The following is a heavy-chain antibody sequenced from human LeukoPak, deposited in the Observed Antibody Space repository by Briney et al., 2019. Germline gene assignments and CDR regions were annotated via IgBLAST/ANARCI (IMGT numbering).Heavy chain of an antibody. D-gene: IGHD5-18*01. J-gene: IGHJ4*02. Sequence: ASVKVSCKASGYTFTSYGISWVRQAPGQGLEWMGWISPYNGNTNYAQKLQGRVTMTTDTSTSTAYMELRSLRSDDTAVYYCARDFGLVGYSYGRTDYWGQGTLVTVSS. CDR3: ARDFGLVGYSYGRTDY. CDR2: ISPYNGNT. CDR1: GYTFTSYG. V-gene: IGHV1-18*01.